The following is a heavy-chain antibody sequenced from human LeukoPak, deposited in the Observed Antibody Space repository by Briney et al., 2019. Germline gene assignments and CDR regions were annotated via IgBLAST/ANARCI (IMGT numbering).Heavy chain of an antibody. D-gene: IGHD2-21*01. V-gene: IGHV3-7*01. CDR1: GLTFSRYW. CDR3: VTGDHGDY. CDR2: INQDGSQK. J-gene: IGHJ4*02. Sequence: GGSLRLSCGASGLTFSRYWMSWVRQAPGKGLEWVANINQDGSQKNYVDSVKGRLTISRDNAKNSLYLQVNSLRAEDTAVYYCVTGDHGDYWGQGTLVTVSS.